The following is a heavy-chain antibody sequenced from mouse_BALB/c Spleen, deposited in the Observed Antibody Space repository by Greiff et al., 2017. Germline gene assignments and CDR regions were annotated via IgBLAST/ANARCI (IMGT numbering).Heavy chain of an antibody. V-gene: IGHV5-6-4*01. CDR1: GFTFSGYT. CDR2: ISSGGSYT. D-gene: IGHD1-1*01. J-gene: IGHJ2*01. CDR3: TRVTRVCYSEGVYYCED. Sequence: EGQVVESGGGLVKPGGSLKLSCAASGFTFSGYTMSWVRQTPEKRLEWVATISSGGSYTDYPDSVKGRFTISRDNAKNTLYLQKSSLTSEDTAMYYWTRVTRVCYSEGVYYCEDRGEGTTLSVSS.